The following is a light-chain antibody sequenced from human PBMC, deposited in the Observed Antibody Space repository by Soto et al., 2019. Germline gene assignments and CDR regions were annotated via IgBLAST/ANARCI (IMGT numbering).Light chain of an antibody. CDR3: QQRSNWPLP. V-gene: IGKV3-11*01. CDR2: DAS. CDR1: KSISTY. J-gene: IGKJ4*01. Sequence: EIVLTQSPATLSLSPGERATLSCRASKSISTYLAWYQQKPGQAPRLLIYDASNRATGIPARFSGSGSGTDFTLTISSLESEDFAVYYCQQRSNWPLPFGGGTKVEIK.